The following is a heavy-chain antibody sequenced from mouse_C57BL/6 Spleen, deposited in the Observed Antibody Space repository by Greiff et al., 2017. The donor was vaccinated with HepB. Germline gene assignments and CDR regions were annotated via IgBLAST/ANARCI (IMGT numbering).Heavy chain of an antibody. CDR3: ATYYSNYVLAY. CDR2: ISSGSSNI. CDR1: GFTFSDYG. V-gene: IGHV5-17*01. Sequence: EVQGVESGGGLVKPGGSLKLSCAASGFTFSDYGMHWVRQAPEKGLEWVAYISSGSSNIYYADTVKGQFTLSIDNAKNTLFLQMTSLRSEDTAMYYCATYYSNYVLAYWGQGTLVTVSA. D-gene: IGHD2-5*01. J-gene: IGHJ3*01.